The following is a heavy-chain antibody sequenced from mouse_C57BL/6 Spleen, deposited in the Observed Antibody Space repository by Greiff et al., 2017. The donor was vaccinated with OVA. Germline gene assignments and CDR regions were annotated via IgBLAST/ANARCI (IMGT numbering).Heavy chain of an antibody. CDR1: GYTFTGYW. Sequence: QVQLQQSGAELMKPGASVKLSCKATGYTFTGYWIEWVKQRPGHGLEWIGEILPGSGSTKYNEKFKGKATFTADTSSNTAYTHLSSLTTENSAIYYCARRMFITTVPNYFDYWGQGTTLTVSA. J-gene: IGHJ2*01. D-gene: IGHD1-1*01. V-gene: IGHV1-9*01. CDR2: ILPGSGST. CDR3: ARRMFITTVPNYFDY.